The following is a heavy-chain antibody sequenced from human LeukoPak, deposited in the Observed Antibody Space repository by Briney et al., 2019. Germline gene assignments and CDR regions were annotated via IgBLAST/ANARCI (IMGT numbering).Heavy chain of an antibody. CDR3: ARDSGRITHNWFDP. J-gene: IGHJ5*02. D-gene: IGHD3-10*01. CDR2: INAGNGNT. Sequence: ASVKVSCKASGYTFTSYAMHWVRQAPGQRLEWMGWINAGNGNTKYSQKFQGRVTITADKSTSTAYMELSSLRSEDTAVYYCARDSGRITHNWFDPWGQGTLVTVSS. CDR1: GYTFTSYA. V-gene: IGHV1-3*01.